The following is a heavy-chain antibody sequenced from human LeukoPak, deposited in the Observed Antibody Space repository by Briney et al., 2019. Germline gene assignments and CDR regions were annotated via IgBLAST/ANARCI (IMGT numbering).Heavy chain of an antibody. V-gene: IGHV3-23*01. CDR2: IRGGGGCT. CDR1: GFTFGSYA. D-gene: IGHD4-17*01. J-gene: IGHJ4*02. Sequence: PGGSLRLSCAASGFTFGSYAMSWVRQAPGEGLEWVSTIRGGGGCTYYADSVKGRFTISRDNSKNTLYLQMNSLRAEDTAVYYCAKVPPYRDDYGDYGHYFDYWGQGTLVTVSS. CDR3: AKVPPYRDDYGDYGHYFDY.